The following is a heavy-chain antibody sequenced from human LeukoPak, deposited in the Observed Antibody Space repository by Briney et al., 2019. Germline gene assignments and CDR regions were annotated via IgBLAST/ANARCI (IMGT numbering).Heavy chain of an antibody. CDR2: LIPMFGTT. D-gene: IGHD3-22*01. CDR1: GGTFSNSA. V-gene: IGHV1-69*05. CDR3: TAAAVSDYFDSSDYFPFDQ. J-gene: IGHJ4*02. Sequence: ASVKVSCNASGGTFSNSAINWVRQAPGQGLEWVGGLIPMFGTTTSAQKFQARVTITTDESTSTAYMELSSLRSQDTAVYYCTAAAVSDYFDSSDYFPFDQWGQGTLVTVSS.